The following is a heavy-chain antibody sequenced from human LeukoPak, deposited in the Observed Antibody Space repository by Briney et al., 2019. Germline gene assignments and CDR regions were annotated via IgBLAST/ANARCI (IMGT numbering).Heavy chain of an antibody. CDR3: AKQLGYCSDGSCYFPY. V-gene: IGHV3-23*01. J-gene: IGHJ4*02. CDR1: GFTFSSSA. CDR2: ISNNGGYT. Sequence: GGSLRLSCAASGFTFSSSAMSWVRQAPGKGLEWVSAISNNGGYTYYADSVQGRFSISRDNSKSTLCLQMNSLRAEDTAVYYCAKQLGYCSDGSCYFPYWGQGTLVTVSS. D-gene: IGHD2-15*01.